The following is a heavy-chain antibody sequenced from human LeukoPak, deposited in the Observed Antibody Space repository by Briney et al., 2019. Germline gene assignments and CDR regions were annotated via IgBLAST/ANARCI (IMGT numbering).Heavy chain of an antibody. CDR3: ARDLKGQGPITFGGVILGDALDY. CDR1: GFSFSSYG. D-gene: IGHD3-16*02. CDR2: ISSSGSTI. J-gene: IGHJ4*02. V-gene: IGHV3-11*01. Sequence: GGSLRLSCAASGFSFSSYGMSWIRQAPGKGLEWVSYISSSGSTIYYADSVKGRFTISRDNAKNSLYLQMNSLRAEDTAVYYCARDLKGQGPITFGGVILGDALDYWGQGTLVTVSS.